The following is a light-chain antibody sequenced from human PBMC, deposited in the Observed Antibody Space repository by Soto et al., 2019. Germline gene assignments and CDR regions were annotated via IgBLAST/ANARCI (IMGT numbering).Light chain of an antibody. CDR3: CSYASSSTPWV. CDR2: DVS. J-gene: IGLJ1*01. Sequence: QSVLTQPASVSGAPGQSITISCTETSSDVCGYNYVSWYQQHPGKAPKLMIYDVSDRPSGISNRFSASKSGNTASLTISGLQAEDEAKYYCCSYASSSTPWVFGTGTKVTVL. CDR1: SSDVCGYNY. V-gene: IGLV2-14*03.